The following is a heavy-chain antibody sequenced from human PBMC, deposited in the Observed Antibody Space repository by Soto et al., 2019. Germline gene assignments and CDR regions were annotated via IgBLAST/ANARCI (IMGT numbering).Heavy chain of an antibody. CDR2: IHRDGVT. D-gene: IGHD1-26*01. CDR3: AGRPEIHPC. V-gene: IGHV4-4*02. Sequence: QVHLQESGPGLVKPSETLSLTCAISGGSTSSSDWWTWVRQPPGEGLEWIGEIHRDGVTNYNSSLKSRLTISLDQSRNQFSLSLTSVTAADAAVYFCAGRPEIHPCWGQGILVPVSS. CDR1: GGSTSSSDW. J-gene: IGHJ4*02.